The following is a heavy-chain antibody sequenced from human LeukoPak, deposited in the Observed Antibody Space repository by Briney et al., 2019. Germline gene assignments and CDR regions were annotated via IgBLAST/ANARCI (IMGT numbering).Heavy chain of an antibody. CDR3: ARRRYYYDSSGYYVDY. CDR1: GGSFSGYY. V-gene: IGHV4-34*01. D-gene: IGHD3-22*01. J-gene: IGHJ4*02. Sequence: SETLSLTCAVYGGSFSGYYWSWIRQPPGKGLEWIGEINHSGSTNYNPSLKSRVTISVDTSKNQFSLKLSSVTAAHTAVYYCARRRYYYDSSGYYVDYWGQGTLVTVSS. CDR2: INHSGST.